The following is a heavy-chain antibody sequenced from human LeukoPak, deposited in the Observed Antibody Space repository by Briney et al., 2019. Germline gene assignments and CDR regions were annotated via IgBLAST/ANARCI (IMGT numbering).Heavy chain of an antibody. D-gene: IGHD6-13*01. V-gene: IGHV5-51*01. CDR1: GYSFTSYW. Sequence: LGESLKISCKGSGYSFTSYWIGWVRQMPGKGLEWMGIIYPGDSDTRYSPSFQGQITISADKSISTAYLQWSSLKASDTAMYYCARSTAAGTSDFDYWGQGTLVTVSS. CDR3: ARSTAAGTSDFDY. CDR2: IYPGDSDT. J-gene: IGHJ4*02.